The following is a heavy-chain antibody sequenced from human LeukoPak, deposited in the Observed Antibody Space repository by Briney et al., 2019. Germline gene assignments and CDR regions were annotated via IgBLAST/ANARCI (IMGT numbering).Heavy chain of an antibody. Sequence: ASVKVSCKASGYIFTNYGISWVRQAPGQGLEWMAWISGYNANTKYAQKVQGRVTMTTDTSTSTAYMELRSLRSDDTAVYYCARGIPPRRDYDSRGYYSYYFDYWGQGTLVTVSS. CDR2: ISGYNANT. D-gene: IGHD3-22*01. J-gene: IGHJ4*02. V-gene: IGHV1-18*01. CDR3: ARGIPPRRDYDSRGYYSYYFDY. CDR1: GYIFTNYG.